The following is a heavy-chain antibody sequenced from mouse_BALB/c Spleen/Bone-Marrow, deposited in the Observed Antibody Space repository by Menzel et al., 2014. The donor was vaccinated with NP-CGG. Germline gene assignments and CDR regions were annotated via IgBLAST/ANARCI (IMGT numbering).Heavy chain of an antibody. V-gene: IGHV5-4*02. CDR3: ARGGQLGAMDY. CDR2: ISDGGSYT. CDR1: GFTFSDYY. D-gene: IGHD3-2*01. Sequence: VKLMESGGGLVKPGGSLKLSCAASGFTFSDYYMYWVRQTPEKRLEWVATISDGGSYTYYPDSVKGRFTISRDNAKNNLYLQMSSLKSEDTAMYYCARGGQLGAMDYWGQGTSVTVSS. J-gene: IGHJ4*01.